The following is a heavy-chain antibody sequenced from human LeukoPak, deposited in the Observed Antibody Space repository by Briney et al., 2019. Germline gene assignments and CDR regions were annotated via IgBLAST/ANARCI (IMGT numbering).Heavy chain of an antibody. D-gene: IGHD3-10*01. J-gene: IGHJ4*02. CDR3: AKEITMVRGFV. V-gene: IGHV3-23*01. Sequence: GGSLRLSCAASGITFSSFWMSWVRQAPGKGLEWVSAISGSGGSTYYADSVKGRFTISRDNSKNTLYLQMNSLRAEDTAVYYCAKEITMVRGFVWGQGTLVTVSS. CDR2: ISGSGGST. CDR1: GITFSSFW.